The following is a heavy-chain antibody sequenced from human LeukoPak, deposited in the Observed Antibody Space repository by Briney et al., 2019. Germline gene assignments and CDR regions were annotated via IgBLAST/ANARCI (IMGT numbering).Heavy chain of an antibody. CDR2: ISYDGSNK. J-gene: IGHJ4*02. CDR3: AKDSGSIHFMD. Sequence: GRSLRLSCAASGFTFSSYGMHWVRQAPGKGLEWVAVISYDGSNKYYADSVKGRFTISRDNSKNTVYLQMNSLRAEDTALYYCAKDSGSIHFMDWGQGILVTVSS. D-gene: IGHD3-10*01. V-gene: IGHV3-30*18. CDR1: GFTFSSYG.